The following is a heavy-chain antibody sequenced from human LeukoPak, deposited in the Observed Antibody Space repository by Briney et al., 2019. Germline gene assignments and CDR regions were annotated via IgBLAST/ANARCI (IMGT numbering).Heavy chain of an antibody. J-gene: IGHJ5*02. CDR1: GGSISSYY. CDR2: IYYSGST. D-gene: IGHD2-2*02. CDR3: ARGRRYCSSTSCYTGFDP. V-gene: IGHV4-59*01. Sequence: SETLSLTCTVSGGSISSYYWSWIRQPPGKGLEWIGYIYYSGSTNYNPSLKSRVTISVDTSKNQFPLKLSSVTAADTAVYYCARGRRYCSSTSCYTGFDPWGQGTLVTVSS.